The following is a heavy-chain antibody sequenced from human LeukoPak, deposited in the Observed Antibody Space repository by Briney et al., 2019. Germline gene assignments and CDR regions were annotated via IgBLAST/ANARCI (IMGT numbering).Heavy chain of an antibody. CDR2: IYYSGST. CDR3: ARSDTAMVKGGFDY. CDR1: GGSIRSYY. V-gene: IGHV4-59*01. J-gene: IGHJ4*02. D-gene: IGHD5-18*01. Sequence: SETLSLTCTVSGGSIRSYYWSWIRQPPGKGLEWIGYIYYSGSTNYNPSLMSRVTISVDTSKNQFSLRLSSVTAADTAVYYCARSDTAMVKGGFDYWGQGTLVTVSS.